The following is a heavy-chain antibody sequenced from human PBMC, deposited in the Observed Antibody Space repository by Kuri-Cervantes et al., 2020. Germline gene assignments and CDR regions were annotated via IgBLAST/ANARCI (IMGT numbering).Heavy chain of an antibody. CDR2: ISSSSSYI. V-gene: IGHV3-21*01. J-gene: IGHJ4*02. D-gene: IGHD2-15*01. Sequence: GESLKISCAASGFTFSSYSMNWVRQAPGKGLEWVSSISSSSSYIYYADSVKGRFTISRDNAKNSLYLQMNSLRAEDTAVYYCAGGEIFVVVVAATIYFDYWGQGTLVTVSS. CDR3: AGGEIFVVVVAATIYFDY. CDR1: GFTFSSYS.